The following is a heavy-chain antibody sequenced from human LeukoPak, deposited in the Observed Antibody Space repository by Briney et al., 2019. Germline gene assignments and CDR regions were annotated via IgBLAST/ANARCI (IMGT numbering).Heavy chain of an antibody. D-gene: IGHD3-3*01. CDR2: IYYSGGT. V-gene: IGHV4-31*03. J-gene: IGHJ4*02. CDR3: ARADYDFWSGYAHPFDY. Sequence: PSETLSLTCTVSGGSISSGGYYWSWIRQHPGKGLEWIGYIYYSGGTYYNPSLKSRVTISVDTSKNQFSLKLSSVTAADTAVYYCARADYDFWSGYAHPFDYWGQGTLVTVSS. CDR1: GGSISSGGYY.